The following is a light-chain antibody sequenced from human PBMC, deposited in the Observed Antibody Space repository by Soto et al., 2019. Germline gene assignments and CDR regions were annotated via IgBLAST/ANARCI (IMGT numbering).Light chain of an antibody. CDR1: QGISSY. V-gene: IGKV1-9*01. Sequence: DIQLTQSPSFLSASVGDRVTITCRASQGISSYLAWFQQKPGKAPKLLIYGASTLLSGVPSRFSGSGSGTEFTLTISSLQPEDFATYYCHQLDSYPLTFGGGTKVEIK. CDR3: HQLDSYPLT. J-gene: IGKJ4*01. CDR2: GAS.